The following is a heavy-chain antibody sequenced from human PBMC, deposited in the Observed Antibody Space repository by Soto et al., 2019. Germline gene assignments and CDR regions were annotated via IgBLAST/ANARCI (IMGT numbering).Heavy chain of an antibody. CDR3: ARALLSHSYDSGGYDYYFHAMDV. J-gene: IGHJ6*02. D-gene: IGHD3-22*01. CDR2: IIPISETT. Sequence: QVQLVQSGAEVKKPGSSVKVSCKASGGTFSSLDINWVRQAPGQGLEWMGGIIPISETTNYAQIFQGRVSIVADKSTSTAYMELSRLRSEDTAVYYCARALLSHSYDSGGYDYYFHAMDVWGQGTPVTVSS. V-gene: IGHV1-69*06. CDR1: GGTFSSLD.